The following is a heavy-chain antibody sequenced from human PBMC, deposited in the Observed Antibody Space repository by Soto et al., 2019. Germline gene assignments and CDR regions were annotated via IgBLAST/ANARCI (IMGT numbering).Heavy chain of an antibody. D-gene: IGHD3-22*01. CDR1: GGTFSSYA. CDR3: ARDVMGYDSSGSSRYYYYYGMDV. Sequence: QVQLVQSGAEVKKPGSSVKVSCKASGGTFSSYAISWVRQAPGQGLEWMGGIIPIFGTANYAQKFQGRVTMTADESTSTAYMEVGSLRSADTAVYYCARDVMGYDSSGSSRYYYYYGMDVGGQGTTVTVSS. CDR2: IIPIFGTA. J-gene: IGHJ6*02. V-gene: IGHV1-69*12.